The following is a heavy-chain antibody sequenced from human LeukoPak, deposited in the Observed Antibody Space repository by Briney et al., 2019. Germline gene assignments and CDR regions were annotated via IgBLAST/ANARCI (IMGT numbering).Heavy chain of an antibody. CDR3: ARDLPDILTGYHSFFLDY. J-gene: IGHJ4*02. CDR1: GGTFSSYA. D-gene: IGHD3-9*01. Sequence: SVKVSCKASGGTFSSYAISWVRQAPGQGLEWMGGIIPIFGTANYAQKFQGRVTITADKSTSTAYMELSSLRSEDTAVYYCARDLPDILTGYHSFFLDYWGQGTLVTVSS. V-gene: IGHV1-69*06. CDR2: IIPIFGTA.